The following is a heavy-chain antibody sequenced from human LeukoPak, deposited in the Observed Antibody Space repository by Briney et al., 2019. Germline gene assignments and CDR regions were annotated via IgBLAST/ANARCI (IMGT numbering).Heavy chain of an antibody. J-gene: IGHJ4*02. CDR2: ITNDGSST. CDR1: GLTFSSHW. V-gene: IGHV3-74*01. CDR3: TRSMKAGSSLWGY. Sequence: GGSLRLSCAASGLTFSSHWMHWVRQAPGKGLVWVSRITNDGSSTTYADSVKGRFTISRDNAKNTLYLQMNSLRSEDTAVYYCTRSMKAGSSLWGYWGQGSLVTVSS. D-gene: IGHD6-19*01.